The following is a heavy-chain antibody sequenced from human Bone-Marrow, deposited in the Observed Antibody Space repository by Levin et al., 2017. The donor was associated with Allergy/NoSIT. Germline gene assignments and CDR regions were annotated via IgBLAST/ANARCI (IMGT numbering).Heavy chain of an antibody. CDR3: SRSPSSNYFYGMDV. CDR1: RGSISSYY. J-gene: IGHJ6*02. V-gene: IGHV4-59*01. D-gene: IGHD5-24*01. CDR2: VNYNGDT. Sequence: PSETLSLTCGVSRGSISSYYWSWVRQPPGKGLEWIGNVNYNGDTDYNPSLKSRVTISVDTSKNQFSLNLTSVTAADTAVYFCSRSPSSNYFYGMDVWGQGTTVIVSS.